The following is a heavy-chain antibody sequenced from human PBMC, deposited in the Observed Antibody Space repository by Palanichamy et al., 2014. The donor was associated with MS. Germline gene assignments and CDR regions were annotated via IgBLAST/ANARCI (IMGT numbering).Heavy chain of an antibody. CDR1: GFTFSSYA. CDR3: ARVGLHGDYGSWTPDYYGMDV. Sequence: QVQLVEVWGRRGPAWEVPETLLCSSGFTFSSYAMHWVRQAPGKGLEWVAVISYDGSNKYYTDSVKGRFTISRDNSKNTLYLQMNSLRAEDTAVYYCARVGLHGDYGSWTPDYYGMDVWGQGTTVTVSS. CDR2: ISYDGSNK. J-gene: IGHJ6*02. V-gene: IGHV3-30*04. D-gene: IGHD4-17*01.